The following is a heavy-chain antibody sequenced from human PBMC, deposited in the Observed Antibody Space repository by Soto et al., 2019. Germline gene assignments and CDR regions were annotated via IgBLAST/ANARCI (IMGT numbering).Heavy chain of an antibody. CDR3: SRDGMTTGDT. CDR2: VFSSVSA. V-gene: IGHV4-4*07. CDR1: GVSVTSYT. Sequence: SETLSLTCIVSGVSVTSYTWSWVRQPAHQGLERIGRVFSSVSATYNSSLKIRIRVSMDTPKNRIYLNLDSVSAADAGVAYCSRDGMTTGDTWGRGTRFTVS. J-gene: IGHJ4*02. D-gene: IGHD2-21*02.